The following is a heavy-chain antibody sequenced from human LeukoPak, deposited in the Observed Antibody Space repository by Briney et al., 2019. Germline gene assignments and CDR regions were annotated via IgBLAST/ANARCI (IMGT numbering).Heavy chain of an antibody. D-gene: IGHD3-22*01. CDR3: ARDRGLRGLLLTPYY. CDR2: ISAYNGNT. CDR1: GYTFTSYG. V-gene: IGHV1-18*01. Sequence: ASVKVSCKASGYTFTSYGISWVRQAPGQGLEWMGWISAYNGNTNYAQKLQGRVTMTTDTSTSTAYMELRSLRSDDTAVYYCARDRGLRGLLLTPYYWGQGILVTVSS. J-gene: IGHJ4*02.